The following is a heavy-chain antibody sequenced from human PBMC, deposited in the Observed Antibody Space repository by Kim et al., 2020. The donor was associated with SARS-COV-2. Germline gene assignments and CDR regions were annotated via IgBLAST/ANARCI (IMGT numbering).Heavy chain of an antibody. J-gene: IGHJ6*02. D-gene: IGHD6-6*01. V-gene: IGHV3-21*01. Sequence: GGSLRLSCAASGFTFSSYAMNWVRQAPGKGLEWVSFISSSSSYIYYADSVKGRFTISRDNAKNSLYLQMNSLRAEDTAVYYCARALRVGVTSKYSSCGTHTYGMGVWGQGTTLTVSS. CDR1: GFTFSSYA. CDR3: ARALRVGVTSKYSSCGTHTYGMGV. CDR2: ISSSSSYI.